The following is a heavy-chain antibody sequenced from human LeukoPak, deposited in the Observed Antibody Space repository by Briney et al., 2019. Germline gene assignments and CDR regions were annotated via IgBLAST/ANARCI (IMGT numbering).Heavy chain of an antibody. J-gene: IGHJ4*02. CDR1: GFTFSSYW. V-gene: IGHV3-7*05. CDR2: IHRDGSEK. D-gene: IGHD2-8*01. CDR3: ARDNGNKYYFDY. Sequence: PGGSLRLSCAASGFTFSSYWMTWVRQAPGKGLQWVANIHRDGSEKYYVDSVKGRFTISRDNAKKSLYLQMNSLRAEDTAVYYCARDNGNKYYFDYWGQGTLVTVSS.